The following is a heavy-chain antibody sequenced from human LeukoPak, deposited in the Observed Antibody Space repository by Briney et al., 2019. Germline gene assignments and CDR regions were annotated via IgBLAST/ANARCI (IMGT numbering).Heavy chain of an antibody. J-gene: IGHJ4*02. CDR1: GYSFTSYW. CDR2: IYPGDSDT. D-gene: IGHD3-10*01. CDR3: ARLPYYGSGSYNYFDY. V-gene: IGHV5-51*01. Sequence: GESLKISCKGSGYSFTSYWIGWVRQKPGKGLEWMGIIYPGDSDTTYSPSFQGQVTISADKSISTAYLQWSSLKASDTAMYYSARLPYYGSGSYNYFDYWGQGTLVTVSS.